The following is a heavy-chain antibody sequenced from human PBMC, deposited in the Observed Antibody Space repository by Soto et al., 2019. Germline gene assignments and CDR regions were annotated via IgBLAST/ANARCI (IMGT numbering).Heavy chain of an antibody. CDR2: IYYSGST. D-gene: IGHD5-12*01. CDR3: ARGGRGYSGYDSWYFDL. Sequence: QVQLQESGPGLVKPSQTLSLTCTVSGGSISSGGYYWSWIRQHPGKGLEWIGYIYYSGSTYYNPSRQRRGTISVDAAKHLFSLTLGSVTAADTAVYYCARGGRGYSGYDSWYFDLWGRGTLVTVSS. J-gene: IGHJ2*01. CDR1: GGSISSGGYY. V-gene: IGHV4-31*03.